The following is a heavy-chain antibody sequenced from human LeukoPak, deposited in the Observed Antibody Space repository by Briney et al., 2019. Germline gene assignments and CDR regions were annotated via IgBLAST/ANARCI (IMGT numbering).Heavy chain of an antibody. Sequence: SETLSLTCAVSGGSIGSGGYSWSWIRQPPGKGLEWIGYIYHSGSTYYNPSLKSRVTISVDRSKNQFSLKLSSVTAADTAVYYCARARRRRVNSSGYRDAFDIWGQGTMVTVSS. V-gene: IGHV4-30-2*01. CDR2: IYHSGST. CDR1: GGSIGSGGYS. CDR3: ARARRRRVNSSGYRDAFDI. J-gene: IGHJ3*02. D-gene: IGHD3-22*01.